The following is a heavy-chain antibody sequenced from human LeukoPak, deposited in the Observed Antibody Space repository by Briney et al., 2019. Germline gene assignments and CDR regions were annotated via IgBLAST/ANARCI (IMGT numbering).Heavy chain of an antibody. CDR3: ASPSTYCSSTSCRDAFDI. D-gene: IGHD2-2*01. J-gene: IGHJ3*02. CDR2: IYHSGST. V-gene: IGHV4-30-2*01. Sequence: SQTLSLTCTVSGGSISSGGYYWSWIRQPPGKGLEWIGYIYHSGSTYYNPSLKSRVTISVDRSKNQFSLKLSSVTAADTAVYYCASPSTYCSSTSCRDAFDIWGQGTMVTVSS. CDR1: GGSISSGGYY.